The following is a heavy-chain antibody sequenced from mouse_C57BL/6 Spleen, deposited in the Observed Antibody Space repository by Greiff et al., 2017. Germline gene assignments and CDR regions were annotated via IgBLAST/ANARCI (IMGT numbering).Heavy chain of an antibody. J-gene: IGHJ4*01. CDR3: ARERDITTVGATCAMDH. D-gene: IGHD1-1*01. CDR2: ISDGGSYT. V-gene: IGHV5-4*01. CDR1: GFTFSSYA. Sequence: EVQLVESGGGLVKPGGSLKLSCAASGFTFSSYAMSWVRQTPEKRLEWVATISDGGSYTYYPDNVKGRFTISRDNAKNNLYLQMSHLKSEDTAMYYCARERDITTVGATCAMDHWSKGTSVTVSS.